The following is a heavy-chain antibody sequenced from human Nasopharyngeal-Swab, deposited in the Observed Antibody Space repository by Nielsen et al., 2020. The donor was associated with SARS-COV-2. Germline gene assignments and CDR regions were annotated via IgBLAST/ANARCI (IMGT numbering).Heavy chain of an antibody. V-gene: IGHV3-49*02. CDR2: IRSKAYGGTT. Sequence: VRQMPGTGLEWVGFIRSKAYGGTTEYAASVKGRFTISRDDSKSIAYLQMNSLKTEDTAVYYCTRGPGKYSSSWYTDYWGQGTLVTVSS. CDR3: TRGPGKYSSSWYTDY. J-gene: IGHJ4*02. D-gene: IGHD6-13*01.